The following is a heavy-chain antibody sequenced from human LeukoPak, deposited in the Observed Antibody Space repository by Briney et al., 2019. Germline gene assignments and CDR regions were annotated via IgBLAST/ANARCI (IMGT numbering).Heavy chain of an antibody. J-gene: IGHJ4*02. CDR3: VRLRGGY. CDR2: IKQDGGEI. Sequence: GGSLRLSCAASGFTFSSYWMHWVRQAPGKGLEWVANIKQDGGEIYYVDSVKGRFTISRDNAKNSLYLQMNSLRVEDTAVYSCVRLRGGYWGQGTLVTVSS. D-gene: IGHD5-24*01. V-gene: IGHV3-7*03. CDR1: GFTFSSYW.